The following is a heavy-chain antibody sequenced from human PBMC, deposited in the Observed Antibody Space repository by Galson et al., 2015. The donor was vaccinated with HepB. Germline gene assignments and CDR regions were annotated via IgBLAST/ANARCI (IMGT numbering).Heavy chain of an antibody. V-gene: IGHV1-69*13. CDR2: IIPIFGTA. D-gene: IGHD3-10*01. CDR1: GGTFSSYA. Sequence: SVKVSCKASGGTFSSYAISWVRQAPGQGLEWMGGIIPIFGTANYAQKFQGRVTITADESTSTAYMELSSLRSEDTAVYYCARPYGSGSYYSFDFDYWGQGTLVTVSS. J-gene: IGHJ4*02. CDR3: ARPYGSGSYYSFDFDY.